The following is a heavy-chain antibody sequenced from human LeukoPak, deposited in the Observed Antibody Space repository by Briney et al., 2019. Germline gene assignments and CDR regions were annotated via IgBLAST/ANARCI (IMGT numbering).Heavy chain of an antibody. CDR3: ARDYGGNSLPQH. CDR1: GGSNSSSSYY. D-gene: IGHD4-23*01. V-gene: IGHV4-39*07. CDR2: IYYSGST. Sequence: PSETLSLTCTVSGGSNSSSSYYWGWIRQPPGKGLEWIGSIYYSGSTYYNPSLKSRVTISVDTSKNQFSLKLSSVTAADTAVYYCARDYGGNSLPQHWGQGTLVTVSS. J-gene: IGHJ1*01.